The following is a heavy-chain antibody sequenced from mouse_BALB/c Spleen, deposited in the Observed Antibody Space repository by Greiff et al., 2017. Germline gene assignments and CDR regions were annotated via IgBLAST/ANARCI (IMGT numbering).Heavy chain of an antibody. V-gene: IGHV2-4-1*01. Sequence: VKLMESGPGLVQPSQSLSITCTVSGFSLTSYGVHWVRQSPGKGLEWLGVIWSGGSTDYNAAFISRLSISKDNSKSQVFFKMNSLQADDTAIYYCARNLGDYGDWYFDVWGAGTTVTVSS. CDR3: ARNLGDYGDWYFDV. J-gene: IGHJ1*01. D-gene: IGHD2-4*01. CDR1: GFSLTSYG. CDR2: IWSGGST.